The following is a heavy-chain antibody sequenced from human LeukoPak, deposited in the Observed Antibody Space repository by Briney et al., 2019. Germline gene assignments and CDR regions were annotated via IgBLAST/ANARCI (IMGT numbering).Heavy chain of an antibody. J-gene: IGHJ4*02. CDR1: GYTFTSYG. D-gene: IGHD6-13*01. Sequence: VASVKVSCKASGYTFTSYGISWVRQAPGQGLEWMGWISAYNGNTNYAQKLQGRVTMTTDTSTSTAYMELRSLRSDDTAVYYCARDFRVIAAAGPLFGYWGQGTLVTVSS. CDR2: ISAYNGNT. V-gene: IGHV1-18*01. CDR3: ARDFRVIAAAGPLFGY.